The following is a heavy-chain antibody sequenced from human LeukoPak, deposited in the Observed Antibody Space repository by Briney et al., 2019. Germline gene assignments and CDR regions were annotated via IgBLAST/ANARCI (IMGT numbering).Heavy chain of an antibody. CDR3: ARDLSSGGASPKY. Sequence: GGSLRLSCAASGFTFSSYGMHWVRQAPGKGLEWVAFIWYDESNKSYADSVKGRFTISRDNSRNTLYLQMNSLRAEDTAEYYCARDLSSGGASPKYWGQGTLVTVSS. CDR1: GFTFSSYG. V-gene: IGHV3-33*01. J-gene: IGHJ4*02. D-gene: IGHD1-26*01. CDR2: IWYDESNK.